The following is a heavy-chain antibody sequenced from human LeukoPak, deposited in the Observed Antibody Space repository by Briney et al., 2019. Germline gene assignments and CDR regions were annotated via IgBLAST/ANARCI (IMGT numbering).Heavy chain of an antibody. V-gene: IGHV4-38-2*02. CDR3: ARSYYGSGSYVDYFDY. J-gene: IGHJ4*02. CDR2: IYHSGST. D-gene: IGHD3-10*01. Sequence: PSETLSLTCTVSGYSISSGYYWGWIRQPPGKGLEWIGSIYHSGSTYYNPSLKSRVTISVGTSKNQFSLKLSSVTAADTAVYYCARSYYGSGSYVDYFDYWGQGTLVTVSS. CDR1: GYSISSGYY.